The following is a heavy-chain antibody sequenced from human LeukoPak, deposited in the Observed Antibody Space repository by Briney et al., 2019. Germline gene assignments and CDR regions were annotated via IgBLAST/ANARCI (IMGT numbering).Heavy chain of an antibody. CDR3: ARDPVGHCSGGSCPRGYYYGMDV. Sequence: SQTLSLTCTVSGGSTSSGSYHWSWIRPPAGKGLGWIGRIYTNGITSYNPSLKSRVAMSIDTSKNQFSLKLSSVTAADTAVYYCARDPVGHCSGGSCPRGYYYGMDVWGQGTTVTVSS. CDR2: IYTNGIT. J-gene: IGHJ6*02. D-gene: IGHD2-15*01. CDR1: GGSTSSGSYH. V-gene: IGHV4-61*02.